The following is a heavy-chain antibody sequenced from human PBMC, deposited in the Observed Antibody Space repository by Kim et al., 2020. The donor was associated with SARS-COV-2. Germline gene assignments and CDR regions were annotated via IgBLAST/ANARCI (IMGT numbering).Heavy chain of an antibody. CDR2: ISYDGSNK. J-gene: IGHJ4*02. CDR3: AKDRVVGWYQLPGD. CDR1: GFTFSSYG. V-gene: IGHV3-30*18. D-gene: IGHD2-2*01. Sequence: GGSLRLSCAASGFTFSSYGMHWVRQAPGKGLEWVAVISYDGSNKYYADSVKGRFTISRDNSKNTLYLQMNSLRAEDTAVYYCAKDRVVGWYQLPGDWGQGTLVTVSS.